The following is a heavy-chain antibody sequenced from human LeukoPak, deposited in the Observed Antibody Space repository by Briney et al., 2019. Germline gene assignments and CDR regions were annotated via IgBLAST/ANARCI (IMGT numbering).Heavy chain of an antibody. D-gene: IGHD2-2*01. V-gene: IGHV1-8*01. CDR1: GYTLTSYD. CDR3: ARDGGVYCSSTSCYAFDY. J-gene: IGHJ4*02. Sequence: ASVKVSCKASGYTLTSYDINWVRQATGQGLEWMGWMNPNSGRTGYAQNFQGRITITRNTSISTAYMELSSLRSEDTAVYYCARDGGVYCSSTSCYAFDYWGQGTLVTVSS. CDR2: MNPNSGRT.